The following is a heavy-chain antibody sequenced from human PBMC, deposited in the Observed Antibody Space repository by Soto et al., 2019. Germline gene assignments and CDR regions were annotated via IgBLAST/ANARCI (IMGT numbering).Heavy chain of an antibody. CDR3: ARVTILDGQYSHPYYYGMDV. CDR1: GYIFTGYY. CDR2: INPNSGGT. J-gene: IGHJ6*02. D-gene: IGHD3-9*01. V-gene: IGHV1-2*02. Sequence: GASLKVSCKASGYIFTGYYLHWVRQAPGQGLEWMGWINPNSGGTNYAQHFQGRVTMTRDTSISTAYMELSRLRSDDTAVYYCARVTILDGQYSHPYYYGMDVWGQGTTVTVSS.